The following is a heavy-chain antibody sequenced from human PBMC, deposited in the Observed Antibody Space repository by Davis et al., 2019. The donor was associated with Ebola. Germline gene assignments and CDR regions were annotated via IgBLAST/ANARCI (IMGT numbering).Heavy chain of an antibody. D-gene: IGHD3-10*01. CDR1: GFTFSSYA. V-gene: IGHV3-23*01. CDR3: ARVGIRPYYYYGMDV. J-gene: IGHJ6*02. Sequence: GESLKISCAASGFTFSSYAMSWVRQAPGKGLEWVSAISGSGGSTYYADSVKGRFTISRDNSKNTLYLQMNSLRAEDTAVYYCARVGIRPYYYYGMDVWGQGTTVTVSS. CDR2: ISGSGGST.